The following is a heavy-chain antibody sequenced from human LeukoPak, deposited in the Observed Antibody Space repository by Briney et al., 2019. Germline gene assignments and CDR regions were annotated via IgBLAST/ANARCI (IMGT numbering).Heavy chain of an antibody. D-gene: IGHD3-22*01. J-gene: IGHJ3*02. Sequence: PSETLSLTCTVSGGSISSYYWSWIRQPPGKGLEWIGYIYYSGSTNYNPSLKSPVTISVDTSKNQFSLKLSSVTAADTAVYYCARTYYYDSSGLDDAFDIWGQGTMVTVSS. CDR3: ARTYYYDSSGLDDAFDI. CDR2: IYYSGST. V-gene: IGHV4-59*01. CDR1: GGSISSYY.